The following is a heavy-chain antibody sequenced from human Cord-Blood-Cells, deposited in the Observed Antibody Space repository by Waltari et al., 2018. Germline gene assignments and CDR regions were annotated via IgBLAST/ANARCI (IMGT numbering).Heavy chain of an antibody. CDR3: ARHRPIRITMVRGVWGFDP. CDR1: GGPISSSSYY. J-gene: IGHJ5*02. V-gene: IGHV4-39*01. Sequence: QLQLQESGPGLVKPSETLSLTCTVSGGPISSSSYYWGWIRQPPGTGLEWIGSIYYSGSTYYHPSLKSRVTICVDTSKTQFSRKLSSVTAAYTAVYYCARHRPIRITMVRGVWGFDPWGQGTLVTVSS. D-gene: IGHD3-10*01. CDR2: IYYSGST.